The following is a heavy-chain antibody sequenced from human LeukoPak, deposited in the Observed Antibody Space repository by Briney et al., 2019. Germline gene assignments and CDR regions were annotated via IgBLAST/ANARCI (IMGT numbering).Heavy chain of an antibody. V-gene: IGHV4-31*03. CDR1: GGSINSGGYY. J-gene: IGHJ4*02. CDR3: ARGRRDGYNFDY. Sequence: SETLSLTCTVSGGSINSGGYYWSWIRQHPGKGLEWIGYTYYSGSTYYNPSLKSRITIPLDTSKNQFSLKLSSVTAADTAVYYCARGRRDGYNFDYWGQGTLVTVSS. CDR2: TYYSGST. D-gene: IGHD5-24*01.